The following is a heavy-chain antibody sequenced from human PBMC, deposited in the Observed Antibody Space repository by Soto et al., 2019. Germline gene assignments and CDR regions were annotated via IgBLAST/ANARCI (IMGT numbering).Heavy chain of an antibody. J-gene: IGHJ4*02. CDR3: ARDRRLSGYSYGYFDY. CDR2: IYYSGST. D-gene: IGHD5-18*01. CDR1: GGSISSGNYY. V-gene: IGHV4-30-4*01. Sequence: ASETLSLTCTDSGGSISSGNYYWSWIRQSPGKGLEWIGYIYYSGSTYYNPSLKSRVTISVDTSKNQFSLKLSSVTAADTAVYYCARDRRLSGYSYGYFDYWGQVTLVTVSS.